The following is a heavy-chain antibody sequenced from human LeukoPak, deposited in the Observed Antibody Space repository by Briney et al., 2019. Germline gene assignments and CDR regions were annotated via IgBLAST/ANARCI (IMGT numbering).Heavy chain of an antibody. CDR1: GGSISNYY. V-gene: IGHV4-59*08. Sequence: SETLSLTCTVSGGSISNYYWSWIRQPPGKGLEWIGYIYSSGSTNYNPSLKSRVTISVDTSKIQFSLKLSSVTAADTAVYYCARHRTRFYNWFDPWGQGTLVTVSS. CDR2: IYSSGST. CDR3: ARHRTRFYNWFDP. J-gene: IGHJ5*02. D-gene: IGHD1/OR15-1a*01.